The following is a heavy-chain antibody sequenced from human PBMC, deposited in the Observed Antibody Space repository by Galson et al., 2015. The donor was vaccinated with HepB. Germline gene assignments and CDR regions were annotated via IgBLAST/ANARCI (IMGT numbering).Heavy chain of an antibody. CDR1: GFTFSSYG. CDR3: AKDQLNDGDYVYYYYGMDV. Sequence: SLRLSCAASGFTFSSYGMHWVRQAPGKGLEWVAVIAYDGSKTYYADSVKGRFTISRDNSKNTLYLQMNSLRAEDTAVYYCAKDQLNDGDYVYYYYGMDVWGQGTTVTVSS. D-gene: IGHD4-17*01. V-gene: IGHV3-30*18. J-gene: IGHJ6*02. CDR2: IAYDGSKT.